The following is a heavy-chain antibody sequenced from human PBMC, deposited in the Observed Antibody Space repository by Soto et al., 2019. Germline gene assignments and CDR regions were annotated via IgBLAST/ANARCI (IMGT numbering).Heavy chain of an antibody. CDR3: AHRWELLGFDC. CDR1: GFSLNTSGVD. Sequence: SGPMLVNPTQTLTLTCTLSGFSLNTSGVDVAWIRQPPGKALEWLAVIYWNDDKRYNPSLKSRLTITSDTSKNQVVLSMTNLAPVDTATYYCAHRWELLGFDCWGQGALVTVSS. CDR2: IYWNDDK. V-gene: IGHV2-5*01. D-gene: IGHD1-26*01. J-gene: IGHJ4*02.